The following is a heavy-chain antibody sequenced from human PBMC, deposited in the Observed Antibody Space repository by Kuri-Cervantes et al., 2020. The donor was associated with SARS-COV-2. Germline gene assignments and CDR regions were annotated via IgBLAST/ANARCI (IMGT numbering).Heavy chain of an antibody. J-gene: IGHJ6*04. D-gene: IGHD5-18*01. V-gene: IGHV3-30-3*01. Sequence: GGSLRLSCAASGFTFSSYAMHWVRQAPGKGLEWVAVISYDGSNKYYADSVKGRFTISRDNSKNTLYLQMNSLRAEDTAVYYCAREDTLMDVWGKGTTVTVSS. CDR2: ISYDGSNK. CDR1: GFTFSSYA. CDR3: AREDTLMDV.